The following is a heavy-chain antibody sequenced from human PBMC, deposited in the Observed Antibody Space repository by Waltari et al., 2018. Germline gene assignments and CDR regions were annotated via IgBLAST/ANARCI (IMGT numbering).Heavy chain of an antibody. V-gene: IGHV3-48*04. CDR2: ISSSSSTI. D-gene: IGHD1-26*01. Sequence: EVQLVESGGGLVQPGGSLRLSGEASGFTFSSYSMNWVRQAPGKGLEWVSYISSSSSTIYYADSVKGRFTISRDNAKNSLYLQMNSLRAEDTAVYYCAREDGWEPEAFDIWGQGTMVTVSS. CDR3: AREDGWEPEAFDI. CDR1: GFTFSSYS. J-gene: IGHJ3*02.